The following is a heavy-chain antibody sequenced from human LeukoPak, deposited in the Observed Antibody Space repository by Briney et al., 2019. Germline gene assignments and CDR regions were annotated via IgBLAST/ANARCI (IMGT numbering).Heavy chain of an antibody. J-gene: IGHJ3*02. CDR2: ISSSSSTI. CDR3: ARDGGYGSGSYSFGVFDI. D-gene: IGHD3-10*01. V-gene: IGHV3-48*01. Sequence: GGSLRLSCAASGFTFSSYSMNWVRQAPGKGLEWVSYISSSSSTIYYADSVKGRFTISRDNAKNSLYLQMNSLRAKDTAVYYCARDGGYGSGSYSFGVFDIWGQGTMVTVSS. CDR1: GFTFSSYS.